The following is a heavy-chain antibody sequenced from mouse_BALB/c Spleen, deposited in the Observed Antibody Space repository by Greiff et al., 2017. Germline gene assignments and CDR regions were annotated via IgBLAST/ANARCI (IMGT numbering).Heavy chain of an antibody. V-gene: IGHV1S81*02. D-gene: IGHD1-1*01. J-gene: IGHJ2*01. CDR1: GYTFTSYY. CDR2: INPSNGGT. Sequence: QVQLKQSGAELVKPGASVKLSCKASGYTFTSYYMYWVKQRPGQGLEWIGEINPSNGGTNFNEKFKSKATLTVDKSSSTAYMQLSSLTSEDSAVYYCTRSRDYGSSYLFDYWGQGTTLTVSS. CDR3: TRSRDYGSSYLFDY.